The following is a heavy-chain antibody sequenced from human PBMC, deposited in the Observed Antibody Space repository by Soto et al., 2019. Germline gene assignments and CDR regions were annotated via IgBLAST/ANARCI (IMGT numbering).Heavy chain of an antibody. CDR2: IIPIFGTT. Sequence: GASVKVSRKASGGTFGSDAITWVRQAPGQGLEWVGRIIPIFGTTNYAQNLQGRVTISADKSTLTSYMELHSLTSDDTALYYCARDRTDSGYYTNWLDPWGQGTQVTVS. CDR3: ARDRTDSGYYTNWLDP. V-gene: IGHV1-69*06. CDR1: GGTFGSDA. D-gene: IGHD3-22*01. J-gene: IGHJ5*02.